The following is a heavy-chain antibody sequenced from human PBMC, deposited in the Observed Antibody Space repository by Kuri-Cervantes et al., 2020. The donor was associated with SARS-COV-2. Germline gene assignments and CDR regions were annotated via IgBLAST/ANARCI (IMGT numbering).Heavy chain of an antibody. V-gene: IGHV3-48*01. CDR1: GFTFSSYS. Sequence: GGSLRLSCAASGFTFSSYSMNWVRQAPGKGLEWVSYISSSSSTIYYAVSVRGRFTISRDNAKNSLYLQMNSLRAEDTAVYYCAKCGELLTSSYYYYGMDVWGQGTTVTVSS. D-gene: IGHD1-26*01. CDR2: ISSSSSTI. CDR3: AKCGELLTSSYYYYGMDV. J-gene: IGHJ6*02.